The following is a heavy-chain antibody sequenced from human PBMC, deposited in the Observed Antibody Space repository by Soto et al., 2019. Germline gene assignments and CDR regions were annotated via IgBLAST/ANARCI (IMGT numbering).Heavy chain of an antibody. J-gene: IGHJ5*02. V-gene: IGHV4-39*07. CDR1: GGSIISSSYY. Sequence: SETLSLTCTVSGGSIISSSYYWVLIRQPPGKGLEWIGSIYYSGGTYYNPSLKSRVTTSVDRSTNQFSLGLTSVTAADTAMYFCARGLFLAAPTCLDSWLLPWRQGLLGTVSS. D-gene: IGHD6-6*01. CDR3: ARGLFLAAPTCLDSWLLP. CDR2: IYYSGGT.